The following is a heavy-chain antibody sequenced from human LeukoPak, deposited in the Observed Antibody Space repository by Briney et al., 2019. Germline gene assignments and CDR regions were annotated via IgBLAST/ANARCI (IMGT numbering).Heavy chain of an antibody. Sequence: GGSLRLSCAASGFTFSSYAMHWVRQAPGKGLEWVAVISYDGSNKYYADSVKGRFTISRDNSKNTLYLQMNSLRAEDTAVYYCASQRAGWFDPWGQGTLVTVSS. CDR3: ASQRAGWFDP. CDR1: GFTFSSYA. CDR2: ISYDGSNK. J-gene: IGHJ5*02. V-gene: IGHV3-30-3*01.